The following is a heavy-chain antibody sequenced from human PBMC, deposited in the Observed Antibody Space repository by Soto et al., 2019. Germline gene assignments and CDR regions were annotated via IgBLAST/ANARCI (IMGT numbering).Heavy chain of an antibody. J-gene: IGHJ6*02. CDR3: ARTPLYYDFWSGPLGYYYYGMDV. Sequence: SETLSLTCAVYGGSFSGYYWNWLSQHPGKGLEWIGEINHSGSTNYNPSLKSRVTISVDTSKNQFSLKLSSVTAAETAVYYCARTPLYYDFWSGPLGYYYYGMDVWGQGTTVTVS. D-gene: IGHD3-3*01. V-gene: IGHV4-34*01. CDR2: INHSGST. CDR1: GGSFSGYY.